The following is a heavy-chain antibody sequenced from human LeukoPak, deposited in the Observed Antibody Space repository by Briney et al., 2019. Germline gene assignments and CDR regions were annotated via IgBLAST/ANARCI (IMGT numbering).Heavy chain of an antibody. CDR2: INPDGRDT. J-gene: IGHJ1*01. CDR1: GFTFTNYA. D-gene: IGHD2-21*02. CDR3: TSWGDTTAEYFQR. Sequence: GGSLRLSCAASGFTFTNYAMSWVRQAPGKGLEWVAHINPDGRDTYYVDSVKGRFTISRDNAQDSMYLQMNSLRVEDTAVYYCTSWGDTTAEYFQRWGQGTLVTVSS. V-gene: IGHV3-7*01.